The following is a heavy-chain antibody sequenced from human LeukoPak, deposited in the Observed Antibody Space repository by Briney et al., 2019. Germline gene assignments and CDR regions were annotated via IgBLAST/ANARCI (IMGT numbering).Heavy chain of an antibody. CDR1: GYPFDNFG. D-gene: IGHD4-17*01. CDR3: ARDRVGGDLTGVSLY. Sequence: GAAVKVSCKASGYPFDNFGLTWVRQAPGQGLEWMGWINAYNGNTHYAQKFRGRLTLTTETSTSTAYLELRSLKSDDTAVYYYARDRVGGDLTGVSLYWGQGTLVTVSS. CDR2: INAYNGNT. J-gene: IGHJ4*01. V-gene: IGHV1-18*01.